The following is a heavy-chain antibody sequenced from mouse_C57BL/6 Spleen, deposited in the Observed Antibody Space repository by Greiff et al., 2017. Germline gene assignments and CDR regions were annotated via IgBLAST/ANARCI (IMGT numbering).Heavy chain of an antibody. J-gene: IGHJ4*01. CDR2: IYPSDSET. V-gene: IGHV1-61*01. Sequence: QVHVKQPGAELVRPGSSVKLSCKASGYTFTSYWMDWVKQRPGQGLEWIGNIYPSDSETHYNQKFKDKATLTVDKSSSTAYMQLSSLTSEDSAVYYCARGKWWFTGAMDYWGQGTSVTVSS. CDR1: GYTFTSYW. CDR3: ARGKWWFTGAMDY. D-gene: IGHD1-1*02.